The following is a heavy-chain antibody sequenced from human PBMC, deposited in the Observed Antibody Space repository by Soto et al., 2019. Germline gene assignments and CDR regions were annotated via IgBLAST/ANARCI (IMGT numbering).Heavy chain of an antibody. Sequence: RGSLRLSCAASGFTFSSYSMNWVRQAPGKGLEWVSSISSSSSYIYYADSVKGRFTISRDNAKNSLYLQMNSLRAEDTAVYYCATAGQTYYYGSGPRYYYYYGMDVWGQGTTVTVSS. J-gene: IGHJ6*02. CDR1: GFTFSSYS. CDR2: ISSSSSYI. CDR3: ATAGQTYYYGSGPRYYYYYGMDV. V-gene: IGHV3-21*01. D-gene: IGHD3-10*01.